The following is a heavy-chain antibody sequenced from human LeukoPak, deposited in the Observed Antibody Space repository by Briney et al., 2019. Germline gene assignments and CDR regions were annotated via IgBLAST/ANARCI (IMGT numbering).Heavy chain of an antibody. J-gene: IGHJ4*02. V-gene: IGHV1-18*01. CDR2: ISAYNGDT. CDR3: ARVGSPDSENSGWKLFFDY. D-gene: IGHD6-19*01. CDR1: GYRISNYG. Sequence: GASVKVSCKASGYRISNYGITWVRQAPGQGLECMGWISAYNGDTNYAQDFQGRLTMTTDTSTNTAYMELRSLRSDDTAVYYCARVGSPDSENSGWKLFFDYWGQGTLVTVSS.